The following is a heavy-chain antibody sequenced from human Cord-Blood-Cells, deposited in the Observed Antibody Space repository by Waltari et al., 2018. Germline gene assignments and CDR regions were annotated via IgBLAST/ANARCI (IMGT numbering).Heavy chain of an antibody. CDR3: AKDVTRAGFDAFDI. Sequence: DVQLVESGGGLVQPGRSLRLSCAASRFTFDDSAMHWFRQAPGKGLEWVSGISWNSGSIGYADSVKGRFTISRDNAKNSLYLQMNSLRAEDTALYYCAKDVTRAGFDAFDIWGQGTMVTVSS. V-gene: IGHV3-9*01. D-gene: IGHD6-13*01. CDR2: ISWNSGSI. J-gene: IGHJ3*02. CDR1: RFTFDDSA.